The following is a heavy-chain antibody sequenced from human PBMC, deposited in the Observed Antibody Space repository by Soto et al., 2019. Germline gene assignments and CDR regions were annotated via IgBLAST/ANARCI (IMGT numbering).Heavy chain of an antibody. CDR1: GYTFNTYG. D-gene: IGHD2-15*01. CDR3: ARDRDREADI. V-gene: IGHV1-18*01. Sequence: QVHLVQSGPEVKKPGASVKVSCKASGYTFNTYGITWVRQAPGQGLEWMAWINAYNGNRIYAQNVQGRVTVTTDTATSAAYMELTSLTSYTTTVYFCARDRDREADIWGLGTIVTVSS. J-gene: IGHJ3*02. CDR2: INAYNGNR.